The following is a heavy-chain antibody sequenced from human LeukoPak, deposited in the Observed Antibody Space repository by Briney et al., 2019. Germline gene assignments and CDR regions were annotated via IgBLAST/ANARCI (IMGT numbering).Heavy chain of an antibody. Sequence: ASVKVSCKASGYTFTSYYMHWVRQAPGQGLEWMGIINPSGGSTTYAQKFQGRVTMTRDTSTSTVYMELSSLRSEDTAVYYCARDALYYYGSGRSPRPEYYFDYWGQGTLVTVSS. CDR2: INPSGGST. J-gene: IGHJ4*02. V-gene: IGHV1-46*01. CDR1: GYTFTSYY. D-gene: IGHD3-10*01. CDR3: ARDALYYYGSGRSPRPEYYFDY.